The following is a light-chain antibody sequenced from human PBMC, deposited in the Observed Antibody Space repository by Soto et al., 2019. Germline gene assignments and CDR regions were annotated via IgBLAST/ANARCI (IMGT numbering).Light chain of an antibody. CDR1: QSISSW. J-gene: IGKJ1*01. Sequence: DIQITQSPSTLSASVGDRVTITCRASQSISSWLAWYQQKPGKAPKLLIYDASSLDSGVPSRFSGSGSGTEFTLTISSLQPDDFATYYCQQYNSYWTFGQGTKVEIK. CDR3: QQYNSYWT. CDR2: DAS. V-gene: IGKV1-5*01.